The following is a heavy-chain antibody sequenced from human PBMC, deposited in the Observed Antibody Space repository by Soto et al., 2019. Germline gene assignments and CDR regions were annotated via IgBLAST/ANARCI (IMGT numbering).Heavy chain of an antibody. CDR1: GGTFSSYA. CDR3: VSPYYYDSSGYYRLRLGAFDI. CDR2: IIPIFGTA. J-gene: IGHJ3*02. D-gene: IGHD3-22*01. Sequence: SVKVSCKASGGTFSSYAISWVRQAPGQGLEWMGGIIPIFGTANYAQKFQGRVTITADESTSTAYMELSSLRSEDTTVYYCVSPYYYDSSGYYRLRLGAFDIWGQGTMVTVS. V-gene: IGHV1-69*13.